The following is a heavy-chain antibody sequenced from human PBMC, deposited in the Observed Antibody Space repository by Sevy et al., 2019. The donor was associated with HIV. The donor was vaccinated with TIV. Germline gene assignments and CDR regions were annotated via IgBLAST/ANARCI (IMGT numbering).Heavy chain of an antibody. CDR2: IKSRPDGGTT. V-gene: IGHV3-15*01. J-gene: IGHJ6*02. D-gene: IGHD2-8*01. CDR3: STDPIIVLLVTDGMDV. Sequence: GGSLRLSCVASGFTFSYAWMSWVLQAPGKGLEWVGRIKSRPDGGTTDYAAPVKGRFTISRDDSKNSLYLQINSLKTEDTGVYYCSTDPIIVLLVTDGMDVWGQETTVTVSS. CDR1: GFTFSYAW.